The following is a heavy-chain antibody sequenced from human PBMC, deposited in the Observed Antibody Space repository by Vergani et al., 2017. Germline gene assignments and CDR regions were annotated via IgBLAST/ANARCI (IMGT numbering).Heavy chain of an antibody. CDR1: GFTFDDYA. V-gene: IGHV3-9*01. Sequence: EVQLVESGGGLVQPGRSLRLSCAASGFTFDDYAMHWVRQAPGKGLEWVSGISWNSGSTGYADSVKGRFTISRDNAKNFLYLQMNSLRAEDTAVYYCAREHSKGQLWPLGYWGQGTLVTVSS. CDR2: ISWNSGST. D-gene: IGHD5-18*01. CDR3: AREHSKGQLWPLGY. J-gene: IGHJ4*02.